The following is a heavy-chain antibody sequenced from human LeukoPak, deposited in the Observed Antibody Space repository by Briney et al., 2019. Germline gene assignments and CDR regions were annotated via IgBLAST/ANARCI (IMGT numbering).Heavy chain of an antibody. CDR2: IYYSGST. CDR1: GGSTSSYY. CDR3: ASSPLKGNWFDP. J-gene: IGHJ5*02. V-gene: IGHV4-59*08. Sequence: SETLSLTCTVSGGSTSSYYWSWIRQPPGKGLEWIGYIYYSGSTNYNPSLKSRVTISVDTSKNQFSLKLSSVTAADTAVYYCASSPLKGNWFDPWGQGTLVTVSS.